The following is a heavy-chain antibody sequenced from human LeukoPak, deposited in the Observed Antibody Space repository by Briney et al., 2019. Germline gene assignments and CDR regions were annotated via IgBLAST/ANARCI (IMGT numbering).Heavy chain of an antibody. J-gene: IGHJ4*02. Sequence: SETLSLTCTVSGGSISSYYWSWIRQPPGKGLEWIGYIYYSGSTNYNPSLKSRVTISVDTSKNQISLKLSSVTAADTAVYYCAREDYGDLGFFDYWGQGTLVTVSS. CDR1: GGSISSYY. CDR2: IYYSGST. D-gene: IGHD4-17*01. CDR3: AREDYGDLGFFDY. V-gene: IGHV4-59*01.